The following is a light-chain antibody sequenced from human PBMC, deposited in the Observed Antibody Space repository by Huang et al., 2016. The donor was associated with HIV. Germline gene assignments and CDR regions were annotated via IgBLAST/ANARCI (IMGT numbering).Light chain of an antibody. Sequence: EIVMTQSPATLSVSPGERATLSCRASQSVTSLAWYQQKPGQTPRRLIYGASPRATGIPARFSVSGSVTDFTLTISSLQSEDFAVYYCQQYNNWPSITFGQGTRLEIK. CDR1: QSVTS. V-gene: IGKV3-15*01. CDR3: QQYNNWPSIT. CDR2: GAS. J-gene: IGKJ5*01.